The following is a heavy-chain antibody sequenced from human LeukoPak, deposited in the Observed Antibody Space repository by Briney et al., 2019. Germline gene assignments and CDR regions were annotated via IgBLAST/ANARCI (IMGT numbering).Heavy chain of an antibody. V-gene: IGHV4-59*01. Sequence: PSETLSLTCSVSGGSISSYYWSWIRQPPGKGLEGIGYIYYSGSTNYNPPLKSRVTISVASSKNQFSMNLTSVAAADTAVYYCARSDYGDYSAYFDSWGQGTLVTVSS. CDR3: ARSDYGDYSAYFDS. CDR1: GGSISSYY. CDR2: IYYSGST. D-gene: IGHD4-17*01. J-gene: IGHJ4*02.